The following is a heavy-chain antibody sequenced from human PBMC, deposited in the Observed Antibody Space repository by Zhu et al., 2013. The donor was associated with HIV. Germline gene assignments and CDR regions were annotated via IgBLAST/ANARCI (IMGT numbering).Heavy chain of an antibody. CDR3: ARDPSGVKTVTTKGPFDP. V-gene: IGHV1-2*02. Sequence: QVQLVQSGAEVKKPGASVKVSCKASGYTFTGYYMHWVRQAPGQGLEWMGWINPNSGGTNYAQKFQGRVTMTRDTSISTAYMELSRLRSDDTAVYYCARDPSGVKTVTTKGPFDPWGQGTLVTVSS. CDR2: INPNSGGT. J-gene: IGHJ5*02. D-gene: IGHD4-17*01. CDR1: GYTFTGYY.